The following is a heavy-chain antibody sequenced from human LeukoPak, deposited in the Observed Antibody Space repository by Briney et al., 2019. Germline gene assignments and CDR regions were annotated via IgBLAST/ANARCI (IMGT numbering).Heavy chain of an antibody. D-gene: IGHD3-9*01. CDR2: IYYSGST. Sequence: SETLSLTCTVSGGSISSSSYFWGWIRQPPGKGLGWIGSIYYSGSTYYNPSLKSRVTISVDTSKNQFSLKLSSVTAADTAVYYCARSKDILTGYCFDYWGQGTLVTVSS. J-gene: IGHJ4*02. CDR3: ARSKDILTGYCFDY. V-gene: IGHV4-39*01. CDR1: GGSISSSSYF.